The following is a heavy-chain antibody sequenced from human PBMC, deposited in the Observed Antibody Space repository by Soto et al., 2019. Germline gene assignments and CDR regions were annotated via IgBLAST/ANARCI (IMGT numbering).Heavy chain of an antibody. V-gene: IGHV1-18*01. J-gene: IGHJ3*02. CDR3: ARDQDGSSWISSAFDI. CDR2: ISAYNGNT. D-gene: IGHD6-13*01. Sequence: ASVKVSFKASGYTFTSYGISWVRQAPGQGLEWMGWISAYNGNTNYAQKLQGRVTMTTDTSTSTAYMELRSLRSDDTAVYYCARDQDGSSWISSAFDIWGQGTMVTVSS. CDR1: GYTFTSYG.